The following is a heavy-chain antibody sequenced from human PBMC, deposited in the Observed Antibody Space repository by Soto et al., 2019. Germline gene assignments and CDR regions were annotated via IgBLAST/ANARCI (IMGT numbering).Heavy chain of an antibody. V-gene: IGHV3-21*01. CDR1: GFTFSSYS. CDR2: ISSSSSYI. J-gene: IGHJ6*02. D-gene: IGHD6-19*01. CDR3: ARVGVAGTGHYYYYYGMDV. Sequence: GGSLRLSCAASGFTFSSYSMNWVRQAPGKGLEWVSSISSSSSYIYYADSVKGRFTISRDNAKNSLYLQMNSLRAEDTAVYYCARVGVAGTGHYYYYYGMDVWGQGTTVTVPS.